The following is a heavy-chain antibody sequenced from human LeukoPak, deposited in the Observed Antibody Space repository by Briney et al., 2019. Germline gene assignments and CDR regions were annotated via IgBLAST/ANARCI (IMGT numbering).Heavy chain of an antibody. CDR2: IYHSGST. Sequence: PSETLSLTCTVSGGSISSGGYYWSWIRQPPGKGLEWIGYIYHSGSTYYNPSLKSRVTISVDRSKNQFSLKLSSVTAADTAVYYCARGLISYYGSGSYYRIDYWGQGTLVTVSS. V-gene: IGHV4-30-2*01. CDR3: ARGLISYYGSGSYYRIDY. D-gene: IGHD3-10*01. CDR1: GGSISSGGYY. J-gene: IGHJ4*02.